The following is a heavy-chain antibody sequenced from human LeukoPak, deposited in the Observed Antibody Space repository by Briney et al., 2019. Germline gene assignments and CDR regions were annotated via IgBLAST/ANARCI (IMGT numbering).Heavy chain of an antibody. V-gene: IGHV3-30*02. D-gene: IGHD6-13*01. Sequence: GGSLRLSCAASGFTFSSYGMHWVRQAPGKGLEWVAFIRYDGSNKYYADSVKGRFTISRDNSKNTLYLQMNSLRAEDTAVYYCAREHRYSSSLDYWGQGALVTVSS. J-gene: IGHJ4*02. CDR2: IRYDGSNK. CDR3: AREHRYSSSLDY. CDR1: GFTFSSYG.